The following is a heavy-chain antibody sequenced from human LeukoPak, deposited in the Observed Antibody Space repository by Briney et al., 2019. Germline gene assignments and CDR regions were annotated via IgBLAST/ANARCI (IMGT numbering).Heavy chain of an antibody. CDR2: INHSGST. Sequence: SETLSLTCAGYGGSFSGYYWSWIRQPPGKGLEWMGEINHSGSTNYNPSLKNRVTISVDTYTNRFSLMLSSVTPADTAVYYCAREAHAFDIWGQGTMVTVSS. CDR1: GGSFSGYY. CDR3: AREAHAFDI. J-gene: IGHJ3*02. V-gene: IGHV4-34*01.